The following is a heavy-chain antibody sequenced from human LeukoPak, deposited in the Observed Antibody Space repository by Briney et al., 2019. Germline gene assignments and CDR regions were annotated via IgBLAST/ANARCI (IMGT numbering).Heavy chain of an antibody. V-gene: IGHV4-31*03. CDR1: GASISSGTYY. Sequence: PSETLSLTCTVSGASISSGTYYWSWIRQHPGKGLEWIGYIYYNRSIYYNPSLKSRVTISVDTSKNQFSLKLSSVTAADTAVYYCARQPDRRQLVLWGQGTLVTVSS. J-gene: IGHJ4*02. CDR3: ARQPDRRQLVL. CDR2: IYYNRSI. D-gene: IGHD6-13*01.